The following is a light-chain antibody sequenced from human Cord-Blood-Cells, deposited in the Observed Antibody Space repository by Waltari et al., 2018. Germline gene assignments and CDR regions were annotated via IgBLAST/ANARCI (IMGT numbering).Light chain of an antibody. Sequence: QSALTQPASVSAAPGQSTTISCTGTTSYVGGYNYVSWYQQHPRKAPKLMIYDVSKRPSGVSNRFSGSKSGNTASLTISGLQAEDEADYYCSSYTSSSTYVFGTGTKVTVL. V-gene: IGLV2-14*01. CDR1: TSYVGGYNY. J-gene: IGLJ1*01. CDR3: SSYTSSSTYV. CDR2: DVS.